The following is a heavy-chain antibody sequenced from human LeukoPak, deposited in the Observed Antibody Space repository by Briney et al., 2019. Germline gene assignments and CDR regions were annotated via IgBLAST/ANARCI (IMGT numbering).Heavy chain of an antibody. Sequence: PGGSLRLSCAASGFTFSIYDMNWVRQAPGKGLEWVSSISSSSTYVYYADSLKGRITISRDNAKNSLDLQMNSLRAEDTAVYYCARGLYYDCSPYYYRYGMDVWGPGTTVTVSS. CDR1: GFTFSIYD. CDR3: ARGLYYDCSPYYYRYGMDV. D-gene: IGHD3-22*01. CDR2: ISSSSTYV. V-gene: IGHV3-21*01. J-gene: IGHJ6*02.